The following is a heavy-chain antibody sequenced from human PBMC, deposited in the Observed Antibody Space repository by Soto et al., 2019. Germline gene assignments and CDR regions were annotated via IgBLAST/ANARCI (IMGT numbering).Heavy chain of an antibody. D-gene: IGHD6-6*01. V-gene: IGHV1-46*01. CDR1: GYTFTSYY. Sequence: VKVSCKASGYTFTSYYMHWVRQAPGQGLEWMGIINPSGGSTSYAQKFQGRVTMTRDTSTSTVYMGLSSLRSEDTAVYYCARGSIAARGGDYYYGMDVWGQGTTVTVSS. CDR2: INPSGGST. CDR3: ARGSIAARGGDYYYGMDV. J-gene: IGHJ6*02.